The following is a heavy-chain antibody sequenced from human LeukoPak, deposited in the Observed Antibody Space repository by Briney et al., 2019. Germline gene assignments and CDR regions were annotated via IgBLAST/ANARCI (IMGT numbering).Heavy chain of an antibody. J-gene: IGHJ4*02. Sequence: GESLRMWSKGCRYSVTRYWISEGSEILGKCLEWMEVISAGDSDARYSPSFQGQVTISADKAINTAYLQWSSLKASDTAMYYCARRYCIGGNCRYYIDYWGQGTLVTVSS. D-gene: IGHD2-15*01. V-gene: IGHV5-51*01. CDR2: ISAGDSDA. CDR1: RYSVTRYW. CDR3: ARRYCIGGNCRYYIDY.